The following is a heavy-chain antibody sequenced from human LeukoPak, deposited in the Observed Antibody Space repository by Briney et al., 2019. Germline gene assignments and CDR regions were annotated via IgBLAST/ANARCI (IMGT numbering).Heavy chain of an antibody. D-gene: IGHD6-13*01. J-gene: IGHJ5*02. CDR2: MNPNSGNT. V-gene: IGHV1-8*01. Sequence: GASVKVSCKASGYTFTSYDINWVRLATGQGLEWMGWMNPNSGNTGYAQKFQGRVTMTRNTSISTAYMELSSLRSEDTAVYYCARGRDYSSSWLNWFDPWGQGTLVTVSS. CDR1: GYTFTSYD. CDR3: ARGRDYSSSWLNWFDP.